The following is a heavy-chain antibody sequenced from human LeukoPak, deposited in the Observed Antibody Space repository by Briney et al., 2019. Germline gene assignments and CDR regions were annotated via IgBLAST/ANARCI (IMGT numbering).Heavy chain of an antibody. V-gene: IGHV3-23*01. CDR2: INGDGVRT. D-gene: IGHD3-10*02. Sequence: GGALRLSCAVSRFTFSSFAMSWVRQPPGKGLEWVSAINGDGVRTYYADSVKGRFSISRDNSKNTLYLQINSLSAEDTALYFCAKSSYFVPDGAHHNSWGLGTLVTVSS. J-gene: IGHJ5*02. CDR3: AKSSYFVPDGAHHNS. CDR1: RFTFSSFA.